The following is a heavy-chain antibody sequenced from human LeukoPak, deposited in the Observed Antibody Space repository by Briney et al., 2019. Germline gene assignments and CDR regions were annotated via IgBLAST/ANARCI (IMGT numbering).Heavy chain of an antibody. Sequence: ASVKVSCKPSGYTFIDHYLHWVRQAPGQGLESLGWIDPNTGDTNYPQKFQGRVAMTRDTSSSTAYMELNRLRSDDTAVYYCARAGHNSNSGGYDFWGLGTLVTVSS. CDR1: GYTFIDHY. V-gene: IGHV1-2*02. J-gene: IGHJ4*02. CDR3: ARAGHNSNSGGYDF. CDR2: IDPNTGDT. D-gene: IGHD3-22*01.